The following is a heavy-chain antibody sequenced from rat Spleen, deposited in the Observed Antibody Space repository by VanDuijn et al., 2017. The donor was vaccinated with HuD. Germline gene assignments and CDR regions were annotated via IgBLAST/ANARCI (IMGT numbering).Heavy chain of an antibody. D-gene: IGHD2-5*01. Sequence: EVQVVESGGGLVQPGGSLKLSCAAPGFTFSSFPLAWVRQAPTKGLEWVATINTSGGITYYRDSVKGRFTISRDNAKSTLYLQMNSPRSEDTATYYCTRGGYFRYWGQGVMVTVSS. J-gene: IGHJ2*01. CDR2: INTSGGIT. CDR3: TRGGYFRY. CDR1: GFTFSSFP. V-gene: IGHV5-46*01.